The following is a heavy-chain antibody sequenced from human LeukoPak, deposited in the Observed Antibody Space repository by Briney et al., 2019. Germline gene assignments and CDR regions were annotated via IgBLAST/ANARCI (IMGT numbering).Heavy chain of an antibody. CDR2: INSDGSRT. D-gene: IGHD2-2*01. CDR1: KFSFSSYW. V-gene: IGHV3-74*01. Sequence: PGGSLRLSCAASKFSFSSYWMHWVRQAPGKGLVWVSRINSDGSRTNYADSVKGRFTISRDNAKNTLYLQMNSLRAEDTAVYYCAKTVVPAAMGVFDYWGQGTLVTVSS. J-gene: IGHJ4*02. CDR3: AKTVVPAAMGVFDY.